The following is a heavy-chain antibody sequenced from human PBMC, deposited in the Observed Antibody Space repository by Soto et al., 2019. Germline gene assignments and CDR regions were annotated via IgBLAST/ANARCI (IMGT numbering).Heavy chain of an antibody. CDR3: TTDPPKGLRFSVCLLYESSPTDY. V-gene: IGHV3-15*07. CDR2: IKSKTDGGTT. D-gene: IGHD3-3*01. J-gene: IGHJ4*02. Sequence: EVQLVESGGGLVKPGGSLRLSCAASGFTFSNAWMNWVRQAPGKGLEWVGRIKSKTDGGTTDYAAPVKGRFTISRDDSKNTLYLKMNSRKTEDTAVYYCTTDPPKGLRFSVCLLYESSPTDYWGQGTLVTVSS. CDR1: GFTFSNAW.